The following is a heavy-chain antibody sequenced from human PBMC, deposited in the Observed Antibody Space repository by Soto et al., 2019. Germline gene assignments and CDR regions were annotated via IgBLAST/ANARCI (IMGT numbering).Heavy chain of an antibody. V-gene: IGHV3-23*01. D-gene: IGHD6-6*01. Sequence: GGSLRLSCAASGFTFSSYAMSWVRQAPGKGLEWVSAISGSGGSTYYADSVKGRFTISRDNSKNTLYLQMNSLRAEDTAVYYCAGMRSSSYYFDYWGQGTLVNVS. CDR1: GFTFSSYA. J-gene: IGHJ4*02. CDR2: ISGSGGST. CDR3: AGMRSSSYYFDY.